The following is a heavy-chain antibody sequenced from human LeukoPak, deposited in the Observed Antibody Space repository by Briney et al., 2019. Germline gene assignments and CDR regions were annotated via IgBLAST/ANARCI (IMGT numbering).Heavy chain of an antibody. V-gene: IGHV3-23*01. CDR1: GFTFSSYA. J-gene: IGHJ4*02. CDR3: AKHLYSSSWSYFDY. Sequence: GGSLRLSCAASGFTFSSYAMNWVRQAPGKGLEWVSAISGSGGSTYYADSVKGRFTISRDNSKNTLYLQMNFLRAEDTAVYYCAKHLYSSSWSYFDYWGQGTLVTVSS. D-gene: IGHD6-13*01. CDR2: ISGSGGST.